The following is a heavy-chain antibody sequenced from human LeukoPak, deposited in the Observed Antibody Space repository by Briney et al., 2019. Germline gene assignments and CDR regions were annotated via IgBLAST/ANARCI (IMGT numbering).Heavy chain of an antibody. CDR1: GFSFSRHN. CDR2: IGSDGSYI. J-gene: IGHJ3*02. CDR3: ARKMKTGDRVGSFDI. D-gene: IGHD1-1*01. V-gene: IGHV3-21*01. Sequence: GGSLRLSCAASGFSFSRHNMNWVRQAPMKGLEWVSSIGSDGSYIYYADSVQGRFTISRDNAKNSLYLQMNSLTAEDTAVHYCARKMKTGDRVGSFDIWGQGTMVTVSS.